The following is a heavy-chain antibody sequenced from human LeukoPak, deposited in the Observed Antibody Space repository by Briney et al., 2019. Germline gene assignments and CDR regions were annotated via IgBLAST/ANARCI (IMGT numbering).Heavy chain of an antibody. CDR1: GDTFSSYT. CDR2: IIPILGIA. CDR3: ARGYCSGGSCYLDY. Sequence: SVKVSCKASGDTFSSYTISWVRQAPGQGLEWMGRIIPILGIANYAQKFQGRVTITADKSTSTAYMELSSLRSEDTAVYYCARGYCSGGSCYLDYWGQGTLVTVSS. V-gene: IGHV1-69*02. J-gene: IGHJ4*02. D-gene: IGHD2-15*01.